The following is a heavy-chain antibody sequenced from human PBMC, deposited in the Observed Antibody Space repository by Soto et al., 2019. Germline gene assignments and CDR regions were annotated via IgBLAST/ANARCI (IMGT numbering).Heavy chain of an antibody. CDR2: IYATGTT. J-gene: IGHJ5*02. D-gene: IGHD3-16*01. CDR3: VRDVTKTLRDWFDP. CDR1: GASISGFY. Sequence: PSETLSLTCTVSGASISGFYWSWIRKSAGKGLEWIGRIYATGTTDYNPSLKSRVMMSVDTSKKQFSLKLRSVTAADAAVYYCVRDVTKTLRDWFDPLGQVISVTVSS. V-gene: IGHV4-4*07.